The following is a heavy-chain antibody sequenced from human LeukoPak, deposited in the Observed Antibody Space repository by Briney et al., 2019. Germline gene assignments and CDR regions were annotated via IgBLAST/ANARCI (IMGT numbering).Heavy chain of an antibody. V-gene: IGHV3-23*01. D-gene: IGHD5-18*01. J-gene: IGHJ4*02. CDR2: ITSSGGST. CDR1: GFAFSTYA. CDR3: ANGIRLIHPFDY. Sequence: GGSLRLSCAASGFAFSTYAMTWVRQAPGSGLEWVSTITSSGGSTYYADSVKGRFTISRDNSKNTLYLQMNSLRAEDTAVYYCANGIRLIHPFDYWGQGTLVTVSS.